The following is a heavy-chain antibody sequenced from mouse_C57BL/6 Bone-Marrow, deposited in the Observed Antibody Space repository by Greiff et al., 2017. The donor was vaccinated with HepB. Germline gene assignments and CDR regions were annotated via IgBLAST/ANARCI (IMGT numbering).Heavy chain of an antibody. CDR2: ISNLAYSI. D-gene: IGHD4-1*01. Sequence: EVQVVESGGGLVQPGGSLKLSCAASGFTFSDYGMAWVRQAPRKGPEWVAFISNLAYSIYYADTVTGRFTISRENAKNTQYLEMSSLRSEDTAMYYCARVTGTNFDYWGQGTTLTVSS. CDR3: ARVTGTNFDY. CDR1: GFTFSDYG. V-gene: IGHV5-15*01. J-gene: IGHJ2*01.